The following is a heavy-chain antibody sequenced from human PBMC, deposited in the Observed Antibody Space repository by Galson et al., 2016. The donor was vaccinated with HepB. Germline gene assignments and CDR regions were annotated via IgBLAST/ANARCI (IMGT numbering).Heavy chain of an antibody. CDR3: TTDLFRYCSGTSCRRTCHYYYMDV. V-gene: IGHV3-15*01. D-gene: IGHD2-2*01. CDR2: IKSKTDDGTT. Sequence: SLRLSCAASGFTFSSAWMSWVRQAPGKGLEWVGRIKSKTDDGTTDYAAPVKGRFTISRDDSKNTLYLQLNSLRTEDTAVYYCTTDLFRYCSGTSCRRTCHYYYMDVWGKGTTVTVSS. J-gene: IGHJ6*03. CDR1: GFTFSSAW.